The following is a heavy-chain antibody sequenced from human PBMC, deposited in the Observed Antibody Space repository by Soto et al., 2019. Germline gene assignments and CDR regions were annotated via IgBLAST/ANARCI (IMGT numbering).Heavy chain of an antibody. J-gene: IGHJ4*02. CDR3: ARESEDLTSNFDY. Sequence: GGSLRLSCAASGFTFTRYSMNWVRQAPGKGLEWVSSISSTTNYIYYADSMKGRFTVSRDNAKNSVYPEMNSLSAEDTALYYCARESEDLTSNFDYWGQGTLVTVSS. CDR2: ISSTTNYI. V-gene: IGHV3-21*01. CDR1: GFTFTRYS.